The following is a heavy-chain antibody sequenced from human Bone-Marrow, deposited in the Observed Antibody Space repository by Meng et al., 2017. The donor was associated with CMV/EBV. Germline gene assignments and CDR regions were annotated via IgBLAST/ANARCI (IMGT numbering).Heavy chain of an antibody. CDR2: VSYDGSNK. D-gene: IGHD2-15*01. V-gene: IGHV3-30*04. J-gene: IGHJ6*02. CDR3: ARDGTYCSGGSCYRAYYYGMDV. Sequence: GGSLRLSCAASGFTFSTYAMHWVRQAPGKGLEWVAVVSYDGSNKFYADSVKGRFTISRDNSKNTLFLQMNSLRTEDTAVYYCARDGTYCSGGSCYRAYYYGMDVWGQGTTVTVSS. CDR1: GFTFSTYA.